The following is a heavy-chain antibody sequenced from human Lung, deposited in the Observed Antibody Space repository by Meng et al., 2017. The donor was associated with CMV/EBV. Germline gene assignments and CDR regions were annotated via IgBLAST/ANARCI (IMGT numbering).Heavy chain of an antibody. CDR2: IYPSDSDT. D-gene: IGHD2-15*01. CDR1: GYSFTSYR. CDR3: ARHGGSTIHYYYVMDV. V-gene: IGHV5-51*01. Sequence: GESLKISCKGSGYSFTSYRICWVRQMPGKGLEWMGIIYPSDSDTRYSPSFQGQVTISGDKSISTAYLQWSSLKASDTAMYYCARHGGSTIHYYYVMDVWGKGTTVTVSS. J-gene: IGHJ6*04.